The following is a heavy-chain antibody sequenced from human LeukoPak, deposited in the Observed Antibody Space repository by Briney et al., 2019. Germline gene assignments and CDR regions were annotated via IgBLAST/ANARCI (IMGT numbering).Heavy chain of an antibody. Sequence: GGSLRLSCAASGFTLSSYSMNWVRQAPGKGLEWVSSISSSSSYIYYGDSVTGRFTISRDNAKNSLYLQMNSLRAEDTAVYYCAREADDILTGEIDYWGQGTLVTVSS. CDR2: ISSSSSYI. CDR1: GFTLSSYS. D-gene: IGHD3-9*01. CDR3: AREADDILTGEIDY. J-gene: IGHJ4*02. V-gene: IGHV3-21*01.